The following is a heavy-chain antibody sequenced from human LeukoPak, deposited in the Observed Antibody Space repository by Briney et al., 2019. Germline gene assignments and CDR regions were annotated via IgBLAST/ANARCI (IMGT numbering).Heavy chain of an antibody. Sequence: ASVKVSCKASGYTFTSYGISWVRQAPGQGLEWMGWISAYNGNTNYAQKLQGRVTMTTDTSTSTAYMELRSLRSDDTAVYYCARGFRGDRSVLRYFDWLLPLDYWGQGTLVTVSS. CDR1: GYTFTSYG. CDR3: ARGFRGDRSVLRYFDWLLPLDY. D-gene: IGHD3-9*01. V-gene: IGHV1-18*01. J-gene: IGHJ4*02. CDR2: ISAYNGNT.